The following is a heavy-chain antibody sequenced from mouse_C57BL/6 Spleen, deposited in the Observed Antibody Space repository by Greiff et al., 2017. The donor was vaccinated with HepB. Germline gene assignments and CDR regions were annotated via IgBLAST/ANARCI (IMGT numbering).Heavy chain of an antibody. J-gene: IGHJ4*01. V-gene: IGHV1-15*01. Sequence: VQLQQSGAELVRPGASVTLSCKASGYTFTDYEMHWVKQTPVHGLEWIGAIDPETGGTAYNQKFKGKAILTADKSSSTAYMELRSLTSEDSAVYYCTRRISGSSYDYYAMDYWGQGTSVTVSS. D-gene: IGHD1-1*01. CDR3: TRRISGSSYDYYAMDY. CDR2: IDPETGGT. CDR1: GYTFTDYE.